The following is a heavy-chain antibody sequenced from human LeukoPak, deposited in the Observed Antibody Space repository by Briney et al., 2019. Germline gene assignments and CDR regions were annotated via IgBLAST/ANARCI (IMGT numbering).Heavy chain of an antibody. J-gene: IGHJ6*03. CDR1: GGSISSGGYY. Sequence: PSETLSLTCTVSGGSISSGGYYWSWIRQPPGKGLEWIGYIYYSGSTNYNPSLKSRVTISVDTSKNQFSLKLSSVTAADTAVYYCARVGPLEYSSSSTIYYYYMDVWGKGTTVTVSS. CDR2: IYYSGST. D-gene: IGHD6-6*01. V-gene: IGHV4-61*08. CDR3: ARVGPLEYSSSSTIYYYYMDV.